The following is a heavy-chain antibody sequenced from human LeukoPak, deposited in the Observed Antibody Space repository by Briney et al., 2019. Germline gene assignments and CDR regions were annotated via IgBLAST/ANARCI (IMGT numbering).Heavy chain of an antibody. D-gene: IGHD3-10*01. CDR1: GFTFSSYS. CDR3: ASGATMVRY. V-gene: IGHV3-21*01. J-gene: IGHJ4*02. CDR2: ISSSSTYI. Sequence: PGGSLRLSRAASGFTFSSYSVNWVRQAPGKGLEWVSSISSSSTYIYYADSVKGRFTISRDNAKNSLYLQMNSLRAEDTAVCYCASGATMVRYWGQGTLVTVAS.